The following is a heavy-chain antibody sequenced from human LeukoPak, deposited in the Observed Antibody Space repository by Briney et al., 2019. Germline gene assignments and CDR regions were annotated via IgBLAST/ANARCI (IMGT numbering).Heavy chain of an antibody. CDR2: IYHSGST. CDR3: ARSGDYGWLDY. Sequence: SETLSLTCTVSGGSISYYYWNWIRQPPGRGLEWIGYIYHSGSTNYNPSLKSRVTISVDTSKNQFSLKLSSVTAADTAVYYCARSGDYGWLDYWGQGTLVTVSS. V-gene: IGHV4-59*12. D-gene: IGHD4-17*01. CDR1: GGSISYYY. J-gene: IGHJ4*02.